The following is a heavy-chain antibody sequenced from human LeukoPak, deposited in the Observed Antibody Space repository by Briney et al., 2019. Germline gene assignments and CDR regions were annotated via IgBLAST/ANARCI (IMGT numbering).Heavy chain of an antibody. J-gene: IGHJ5*02. D-gene: IGHD3-16*02. V-gene: IGHV1-69*04. Sequence: SVKVSCKASGGTFSSYAISWVRQAPGQGLEWMGRIIPVLGIANYAQKFQGRVTITADKSTSTAYMELSSLRSEDTAVYYCARVIRGWFDPWGQGTLVTVSS. CDR2: IIPVLGIA. CDR1: GGTFSSYA. CDR3: ARVIRGWFDP.